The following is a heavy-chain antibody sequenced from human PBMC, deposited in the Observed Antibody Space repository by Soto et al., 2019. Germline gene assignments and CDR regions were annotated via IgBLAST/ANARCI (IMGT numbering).Heavy chain of an antibody. CDR3: ATRSSPGATFDY. V-gene: IGHV3-23*01. CDR2: ISGSGGST. CDR1: GFTFSSDA. D-gene: IGHD1-26*01. Sequence: GASLRLSCAASGFTFSSDAMSWFLQAPGKGLEWVSAISGSGGSTYYADSVKGRFTISRDNSKNTLYLQMNSLRAEDTAVYYCATRSSPGATFDYWGRGTLVTVSS. J-gene: IGHJ4*02.